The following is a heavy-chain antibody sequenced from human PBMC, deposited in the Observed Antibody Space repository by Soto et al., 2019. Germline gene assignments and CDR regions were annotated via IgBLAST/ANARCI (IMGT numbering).Heavy chain of an antibody. D-gene: IGHD1-26*01. CDR2: IYYSGST. J-gene: IGHJ4*02. CDR1: GGSISSYY. V-gene: IGHV4-59*01. CDR3: ARGVGATADY. Sequence: PSETLSLTCTVSGGSISSYYWSWIRQPPGKGLEWIGYIYYSGSTNYNPSLKSRVTMSVDTSKNQFSLKLSSVTAADTAVYYCARGVGATADYWGQGTLVTVSS.